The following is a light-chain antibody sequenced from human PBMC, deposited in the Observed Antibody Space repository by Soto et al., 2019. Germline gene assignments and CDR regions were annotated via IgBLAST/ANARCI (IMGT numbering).Light chain of an antibody. J-gene: IGKJ5*01. Sequence: DIVLTQSPLSLPVTPGEPASISCRSSQSLLQSNGNNHVDWYLQRPGQSPQLLLYLASSRASGVRERFGGGGSGKEFSGKIRRVEAGDVGFYYCLKAAQSPLPFAQGTRLEIK. V-gene: IGKV2-28*01. CDR2: LAS. CDR1: QSLLQSNGNNH. CDR3: LKAAQSPLP.